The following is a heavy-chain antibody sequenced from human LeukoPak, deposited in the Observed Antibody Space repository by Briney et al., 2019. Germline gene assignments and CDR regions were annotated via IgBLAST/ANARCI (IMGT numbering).Heavy chain of an antibody. V-gene: IGHV4-59*01. CDR1: GASISSYY. Sequence: SETLSLTCSVSGASISSYYWSWIRQPPGEGLEWIGYVFYTGDTKHNPSLKTRVSISLDTSRSQFSLKLTSVSAADTAVYYCARISGSSGWTFDLWGQGTLVTVSS. D-gene: IGHD6-19*01. CDR2: VFYTGDT. J-gene: IGHJ4*02. CDR3: ARISGSSGWTFDL.